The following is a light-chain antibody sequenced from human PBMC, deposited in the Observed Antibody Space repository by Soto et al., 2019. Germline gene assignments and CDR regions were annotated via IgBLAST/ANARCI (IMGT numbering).Light chain of an antibody. CDR2: GAS. J-gene: IGKJ3*01. V-gene: IGKV3-15*01. CDR1: QTVSSN. CDR3: QQYDRWVT. Sequence: EILMTQSPATLSVSPGETATLSCRASQTVSSNVAWYQQKCGQAPRLLIYGASTRATGIPARFSGSGSGTEFTLTISSLQSEDFAVYYCQQYDRWVTFGPGTTVDIK.